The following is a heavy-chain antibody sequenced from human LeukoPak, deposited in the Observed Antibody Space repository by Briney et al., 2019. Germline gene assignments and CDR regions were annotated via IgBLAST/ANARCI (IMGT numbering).Heavy chain of an antibody. V-gene: IGHV3-74*01. J-gene: IGHJ3*02. CDR2: MNSDGSST. CDR1: GFSFSSYW. Sequence: GGSLRLSCAASGFSFSSYWMHWVRQAPGKGLVWVSRMNSDGSSTNYADSVKGRFTISRDNAKNILYLQMNSLRAEDTAVYHCATGHYYDSSGYYPLPDAFDIWGQGTMVTVSS. CDR3: ATGHYYDSSGYYPLPDAFDI. D-gene: IGHD3-22*01.